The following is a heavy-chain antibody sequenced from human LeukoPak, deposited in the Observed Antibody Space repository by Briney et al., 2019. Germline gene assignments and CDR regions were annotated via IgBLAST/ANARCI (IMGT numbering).Heavy chain of an antibody. D-gene: IGHD6-19*01. CDR1: GGSFSGYY. CDR2: INHSGST. V-gene: IGHV4-34*01. CDR3: ARASVAGPRNNWFDP. Sequence: SETLSLTCAVYGGSFSGYYWSWIRQPPGKGLEWIGEINHSGSTNYNPSLKSRVTISVDTSKNQFSLKLSSVTAADTAVYYCARASVAGPRNNWFDPWGQGTLVTVSS. J-gene: IGHJ5*02.